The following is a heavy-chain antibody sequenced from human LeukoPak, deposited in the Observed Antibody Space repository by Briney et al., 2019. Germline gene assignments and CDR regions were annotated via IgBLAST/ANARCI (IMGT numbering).Heavy chain of an antibody. D-gene: IGHD3-10*01. CDR2: CNSYNGNT. CDR1: GYTFTSYG. V-gene: IGHV1-18*01. Sequence: SAVPVSCMASGYTFTSYGISWVRPATGQGLEWMGWCNSYNGNTNHAQKLQGRVTMTTDTSTSTAYAELRSLKSDDTAVYYCARVSGPIGPSNSFDCWGQGTLVTVRS. J-gene: IGHJ4*02. CDR3: ARVSGPIGPSNSFDC.